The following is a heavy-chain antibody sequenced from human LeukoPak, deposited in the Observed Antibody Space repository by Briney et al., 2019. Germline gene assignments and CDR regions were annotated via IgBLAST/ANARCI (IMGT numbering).Heavy chain of an antibody. CDR2: ISYGGSNK. D-gene: IGHD5-18*01. CDR1: GFTFSNYA. V-gene: IGHV3-30*04. J-gene: IGHJ6*02. Sequence: GGSLRLSCAASGFTFSNYAMHWVRQAPGKGLEWVAVISYGGSNKYYADSLKGRFTISRDNSKNTVYLQINSLRAEDTAVYYCARDLRGYVDVWGQGTTVTVSS. CDR3: ARDLRGYVDV.